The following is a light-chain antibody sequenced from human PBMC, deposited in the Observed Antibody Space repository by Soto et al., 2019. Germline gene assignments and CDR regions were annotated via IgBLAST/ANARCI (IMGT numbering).Light chain of an antibody. CDR2: DAS. CDR1: QSISSW. Sequence: DLEMPQSPSTQSASVGDRVTLTCRASQSISSWLAWYQQKPGTAPKLLISDASSLKSGVPSRFSGSGSATEFTLTISSLQPDDFATYYCQQYNSYSRTFGQGTKVDIK. V-gene: IGKV1-5*01. CDR3: QQYNSYSRT. J-gene: IGKJ1*01.